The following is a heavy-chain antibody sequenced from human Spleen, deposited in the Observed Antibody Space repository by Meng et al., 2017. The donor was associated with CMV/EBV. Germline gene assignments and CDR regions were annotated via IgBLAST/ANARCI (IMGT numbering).Heavy chain of an antibody. CDR1: GFTFSSYG. Sequence: GGSLRLSCAASGFTFSSYGMNWVRQAPGKGLEWVSSISSSSSYIYYADSVKGRFTISRDNAKNSLYLQMNSLRAEDTAVYYCAREAGGNAFDIWGQGTMVTVSS. CDR2: ISSSSSYI. D-gene: IGHD3-16*01. V-gene: IGHV3-21*01. J-gene: IGHJ3*02. CDR3: AREAGGNAFDI.